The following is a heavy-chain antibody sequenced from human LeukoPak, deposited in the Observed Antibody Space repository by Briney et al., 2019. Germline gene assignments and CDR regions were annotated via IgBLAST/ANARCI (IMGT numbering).Heavy chain of an antibody. CDR2: ISTDGSIT. V-gene: IGHV3-74*01. CDR3: ARDRGPRTGFMVREAYDY. CDR1: GFTFSDYW. Sequence: GGSLRLSCAASGFTFSDYWIHWVRQAPGKGLVWVSCISTDGSITNYADSVKGRFSISRDNAKNTLYLQMSSLRAEDTAVYYCARDRGPRTGFMVREAYDYWGQGTLVTVSS. D-gene: IGHD3-10*01. J-gene: IGHJ4*02.